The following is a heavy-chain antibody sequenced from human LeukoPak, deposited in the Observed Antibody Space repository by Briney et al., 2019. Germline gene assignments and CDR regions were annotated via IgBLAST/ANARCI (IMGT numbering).Heavy chain of an antibody. CDR3: ARVKVLRDFDWSVKMYNWFDP. J-gene: IGHJ5*02. V-gene: IGHV4-34*01. CDR1: GGSFSGYY. Sequence: SETLSLTCAVYGGSFSGYYWSWIRQPPGKGLEWIGEINHSGSTNYNPSLKSRVTISVDTSKNQFSLKLSSVTAADTAVYYCARVKVLRDFDWSVKMYNWFDPWGQGTLVTVSS. D-gene: IGHD3-9*01. CDR2: INHSGST.